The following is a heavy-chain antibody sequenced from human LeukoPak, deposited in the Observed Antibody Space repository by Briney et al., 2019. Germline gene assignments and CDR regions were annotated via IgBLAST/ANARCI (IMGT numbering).Heavy chain of an antibody. D-gene: IGHD3-3*01. Sequence: GASVKVSCKASGYTFTSYGISWVRQAPGQGLEWMGWISAYNGNTNYAQKLQGRVTMTTDTSTSTAYMELRSLRSDDTAVYYCARDLRFLEWLLSPTFDYWGQGTLVAVSS. CDR3: ARDLRFLEWLLSPTFDY. V-gene: IGHV1-18*01. J-gene: IGHJ4*02. CDR1: GYTFTSYG. CDR2: ISAYNGNT.